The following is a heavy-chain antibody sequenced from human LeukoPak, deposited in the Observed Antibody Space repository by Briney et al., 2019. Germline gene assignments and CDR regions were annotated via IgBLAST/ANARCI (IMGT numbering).Heavy chain of an antibody. Sequence: GGSLRLSCAASDFTFSRYSMNWFRQAPREGLEWVSSISSGGHNIFYADPVKGRFTISRDNAKNSLYPQMNSLRVEDTAVYYCSRHGDGFYYGMDVWGQGTTVTVSS. J-gene: IGHJ6*01. V-gene: IGHV3-21*01. CDR3: SRHGDGFYYGMDV. D-gene: IGHD4-17*01. CDR1: DFTFSRYS. CDR2: ISSGGHNI.